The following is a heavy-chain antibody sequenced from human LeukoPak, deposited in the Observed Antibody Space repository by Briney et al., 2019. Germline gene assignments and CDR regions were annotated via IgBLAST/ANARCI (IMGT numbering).Heavy chain of an antibody. J-gene: IGHJ4*02. CDR2: INHSGST. CDR3: ARGKGEMASYDY. Sequence: SETLSLTCAVYGGSFSGYYWTWIRQPPGKGLEWIGEINHSGSTNYNPSLKSRVTISIDTSKNQFSLILSSVTAADTAVYYCARGKGEMASYDYWGQGTLVTVSS. CDR1: GGSFSGYY. D-gene: IGHD5-24*01. V-gene: IGHV4-34*01.